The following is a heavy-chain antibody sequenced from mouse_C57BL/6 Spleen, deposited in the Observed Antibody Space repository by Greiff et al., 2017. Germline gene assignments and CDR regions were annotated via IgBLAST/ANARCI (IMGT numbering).Heavy chain of an antibody. Sequence: QVQLQQPGAELVRPGSSVKLSCKASGYTFTSYWMDWVKQRPGQGLEWIGNIYPSDSETHYNQKFKDKATLTVDKSSSTAYMQLSSLTSEDSAVYYCAIESGYDGAWFAYWGQGTLVTVSA. J-gene: IGHJ3*01. CDR1: GYTFTSYW. CDR3: AIESGYDGAWFAY. V-gene: IGHV1-61*01. CDR2: IYPSDSET. D-gene: IGHD2-2*01.